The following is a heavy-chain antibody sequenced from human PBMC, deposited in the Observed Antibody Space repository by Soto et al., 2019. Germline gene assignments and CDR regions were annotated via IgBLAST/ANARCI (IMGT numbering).Heavy chain of an antibody. D-gene: IGHD3-22*01. V-gene: IGHV3-9*01. J-gene: IGHJ3*02. Sequence: GWSLRLSCASSVFTFDDYAMHWVRQAPGKGLEWVSGISWNSGSIGYADSVKGRFTISRDNAKNSLYLQMNSLRAEDTALYYCAKDMAYYYDSSGYYSDAFDIWGQGTMVTVSS. CDR1: VFTFDDYA. CDR2: ISWNSGSI. CDR3: AKDMAYYYDSSGYYSDAFDI.